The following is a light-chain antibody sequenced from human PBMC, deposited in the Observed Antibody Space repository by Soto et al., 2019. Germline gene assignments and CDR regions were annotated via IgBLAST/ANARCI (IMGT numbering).Light chain of an antibody. CDR3: SPYTPSSSYV. CDR2: DVY. CDR1: SSDVGGFNY. V-gene: IGLV2-14*01. J-gene: IGLJ1*01. Sequence: QSVLTQPASVSGSPGQSITISCTGTSSDVGGFNYVSWYQQHPGKAPKLLIFDVYSRPSGISNRFSGSKSGNTASLTISGLQAEDEADYYCSPYTPSSSYVFGAGTKATVL.